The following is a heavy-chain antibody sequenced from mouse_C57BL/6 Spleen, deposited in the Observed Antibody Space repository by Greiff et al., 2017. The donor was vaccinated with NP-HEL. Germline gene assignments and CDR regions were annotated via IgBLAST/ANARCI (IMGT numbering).Heavy chain of an antibody. CDR2: ISDGGSYT. Sequence: DVMLVESGGGLVKPGGSLKLSCAASGFTFSSYAMSWVRQTPEKRLEWVATISDGGSYTYYPDNVKGRFTISRDNAKNNLYLQMSHLKSEDTAMYYCARENDSEGYYAMDYWGQGTSVTVSS. D-gene: IGHD2-12*01. CDR3: ARENDSEGYYAMDY. J-gene: IGHJ4*01. CDR1: GFTFSSYA. V-gene: IGHV5-4*01.